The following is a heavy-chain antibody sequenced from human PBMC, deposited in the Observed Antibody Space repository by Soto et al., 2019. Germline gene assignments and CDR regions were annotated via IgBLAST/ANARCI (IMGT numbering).Heavy chain of an antibody. V-gene: IGHV3-30-3*01. CDR1: GFTFSSYA. CDR3: ARAEQLCPDY. Sequence: GGSLRLSCAASGFTFSSYAMHWVRQAPGKGLEWVAVISYDGSNKYYADSVKGRFTISRDNSKNTLYLQMNSLRAEDTAGYYCARAEQLCPDYWGQGTLVTFSS. CDR2: ISYDGSNK. J-gene: IGHJ4*02. D-gene: IGHD2-2*01.